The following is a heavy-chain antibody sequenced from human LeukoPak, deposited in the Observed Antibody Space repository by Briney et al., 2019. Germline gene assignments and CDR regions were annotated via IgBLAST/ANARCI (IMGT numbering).Heavy chain of an antibody. D-gene: IGHD3-16*01. Sequence: ASVKVSCKTSGYTFIGYYMHWVRQAPGQGLEWMGWINPKNGGANYAPSFQGRVTMTRDRSISTVYMELTRLTSDDTAVFYCARASFWESPINWFDPWGQGTLVTVSS. V-gene: IGHV1-2*07. CDR1: GYTFIGYY. CDR3: ARASFWESPINWFDP. J-gene: IGHJ5*02. CDR2: INPKNGGA.